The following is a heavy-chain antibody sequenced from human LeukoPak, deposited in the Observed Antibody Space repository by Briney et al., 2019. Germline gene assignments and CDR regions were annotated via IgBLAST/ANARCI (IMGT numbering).Heavy chain of an antibody. J-gene: IGHJ6*03. V-gene: IGHV1-69*13. CDR1: GGTFSSYA. CDR3: ASDSNRNYYYYYYMDV. D-gene: IGHD4/OR15-4a*01. CDR2: IIPIFGTA. Sequence: GASVKVSCKASGGTFSSYAISWVRQAPGQGLEWMGGIIPIFGTANYAQKFQGRVTITADESTSTAYMELSSLRSEDTAVYYCASDSNRNYYYYYYMDVWGKGTTVTVSS.